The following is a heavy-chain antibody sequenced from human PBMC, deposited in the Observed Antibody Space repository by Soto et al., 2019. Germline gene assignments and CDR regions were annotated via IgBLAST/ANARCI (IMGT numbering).Heavy chain of an antibody. CDR2: IRQSGDRS. CDR1: GFILSNFA. Sequence: GGSLRLSCAASGFILSNFAMYWVRRAPGKGLEWVSSIRQSGDRSSYADSAKGRFTISRDNSKNTLYLQMNGLRLDDTAVYYCVTAVRTRLDNWGPGTLVTSPQ. D-gene: IGHD3-10*01. J-gene: IGHJ4*02. CDR3: VTAVRTRLDN. V-gene: IGHV3-23*01.